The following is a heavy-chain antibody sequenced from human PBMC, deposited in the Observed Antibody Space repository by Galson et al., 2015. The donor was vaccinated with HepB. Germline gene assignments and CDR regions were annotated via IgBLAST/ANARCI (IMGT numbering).Heavy chain of an antibody. J-gene: IGHJ4*02. CDR3: ARFGASGSSNFDY. V-gene: IGHV3-21*01. CDR2: IGGSSTYI. D-gene: IGHD3-10*01. CDR1: GFTFNNYR. Sequence: SLRLSCAASGFTFNNYRMNWVRQAPGKGLEWVSPIGGSSTYIYYADSVKGRFTISRDNAKNSLYLQMSSLRAEDTAAYYCARFGASGSSNFDYWGQGTLVTVSS.